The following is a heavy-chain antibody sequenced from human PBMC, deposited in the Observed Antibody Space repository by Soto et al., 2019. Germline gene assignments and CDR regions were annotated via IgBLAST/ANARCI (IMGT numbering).Heavy chain of an antibody. V-gene: IGHV4-39*01. CDR2: IYYSGST. CDR1: GGSISSSSYY. CDR3: ARQTAYGSGSYES. J-gene: IGHJ5*02. D-gene: IGHD3-10*01. Sequence: SGTLSLTCTVSGGSISSSSYYWGWIRQPPGKGLEWIGSIYYSGSTYYNPSLKSRVTISVDTSKNQFSLKLSSVTAADTAVYYCARQTAYGSGSYESWGQGTLVTVSS.